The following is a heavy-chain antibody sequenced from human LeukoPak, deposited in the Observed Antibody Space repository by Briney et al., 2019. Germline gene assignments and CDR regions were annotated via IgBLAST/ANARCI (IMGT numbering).Heavy chain of an antibody. CDR1: GFTFSAYS. CDR3: ARDVSHCTDGVCSGS. CDR2: ISTSSVNI. D-gene: IGHD2-8*01. V-gene: IGHV3-48*04. J-gene: IGHJ4*02. Sequence: AGSLRLSCVASGFTFSAYSMNWIRQAPGKGLEWVSYISTSSVNIYYADSEKRRFTISRDNAKNSLYLQMNILRAEDTAVYYCARDVSHCTDGVCSGSWGEGTGVSVSS.